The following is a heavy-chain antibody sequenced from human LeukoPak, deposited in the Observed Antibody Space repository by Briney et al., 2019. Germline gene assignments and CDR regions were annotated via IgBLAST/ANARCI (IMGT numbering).Heavy chain of an antibody. D-gene: IGHD6-13*01. CDR3: ARRDIASGGDWFDP. CDR1: GYSFTSYW. CDR2: TYPGDSDT. Sequence: GESLKISCKGSGYSFTSYWIAWVRQMPGRGLEWMGITYPGDSDTRYSPSFQGQVTISVDKSIYTAYLQWSSLKASDTAMYYCARRDIASGGDWFDPWGQGTLVTVSS. J-gene: IGHJ5*02. V-gene: IGHV5-51*01.